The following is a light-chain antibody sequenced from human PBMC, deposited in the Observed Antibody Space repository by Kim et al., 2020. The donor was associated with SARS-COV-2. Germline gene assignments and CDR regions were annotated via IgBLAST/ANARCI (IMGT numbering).Light chain of an antibody. Sequence: DIQMTQSPSTLSASVGDRVSITCRASQSFSSWLAWYQQKPGKVPKLLIYKTSILESGVPSRFSGSGSGTEFTLTISSLQPDDFATYCCQQYNNFPITCGQGTRLEIK. CDR2: KTS. J-gene: IGKJ5*01. CDR1: QSFSSW. V-gene: IGKV1-5*03. CDR3: QQYNNFPIT.